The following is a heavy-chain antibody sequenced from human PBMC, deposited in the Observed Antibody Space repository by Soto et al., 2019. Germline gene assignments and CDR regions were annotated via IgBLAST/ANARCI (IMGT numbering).Heavy chain of an antibody. CDR3: AHGSCSSADCYPNPYLDY. V-gene: IGHV2-5*02. CDR1: GFSLSTTAEG. D-gene: IGHD2-2*01. Sequence: QITLKESGPPLVKPTQTLTLTCTFSGFSLSTTAEGVGWIRQPPGKALEWLALIYWDDYERYSPSLKSRLTITKDTSKNQVVLTMTNVDPVDTATYYCAHGSCSSADCYPNPYLDYWGQGILVTVTS. J-gene: IGHJ4*02. CDR2: IYWDDYE.